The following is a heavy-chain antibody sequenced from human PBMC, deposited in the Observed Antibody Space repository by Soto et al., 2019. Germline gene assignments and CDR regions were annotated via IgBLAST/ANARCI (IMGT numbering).Heavy chain of an antibody. CDR3: ARESGYCSGGSCYSDDYYYYMDV. CDR1: GGSISSGGYY. V-gene: IGHV4-31*03. Sequence: QVQLQESGPGLVKPSQTLSLTCTVSGGSISSGGYYWSWIRQHPGKGLEWIGYIYYSGSTYYNPSRKSRVTISVDTSKNQFSLKLSSVTAAETAVYYCARESGYCSGGSCYSDDYYYYMDVWGKGTTVTVSS. D-gene: IGHD2-15*01. J-gene: IGHJ6*03. CDR2: IYYSGST.